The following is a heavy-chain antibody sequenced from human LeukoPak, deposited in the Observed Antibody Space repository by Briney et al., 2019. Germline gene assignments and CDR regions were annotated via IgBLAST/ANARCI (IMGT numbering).Heavy chain of an antibody. J-gene: IGHJ4*02. CDR2: IYYSGST. Sequence: SETLSLTCTVSGGSISSYCWSWIRQPPGKGLEWIGYIYYSGSTNYNPSLKSRVTISVDTSKNQFSLKLSSVTAADTAVYYCARTGVVVGDYFDYWGQGTLVTVSS. CDR1: GGSISSYC. V-gene: IGHV4-59*08. CDR3: ARTGVVVGDYFDY. D-gene: IGHD2-15*01.